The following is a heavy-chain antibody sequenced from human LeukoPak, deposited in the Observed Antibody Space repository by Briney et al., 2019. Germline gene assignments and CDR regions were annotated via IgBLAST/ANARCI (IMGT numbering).Heavy chain of an antibody. V-gene: IGHV4-30-4*01. Sequence: SETLSLPCAVSGGSISSGDYCWSWIRQPPGKGLEWIGYIYYSGSTYYNPSLKSRVTISVDTSKNQFSLKLSSVTAADTAVYYCARDRLPGPRWGRGTLVTVSS. CDR1: GGSISSGDYC. CDR3: ARDRLPGPR. CDR2: IYYSGST. J-gene: IGHJ4*02. D-gene: IGHD2-21*01.